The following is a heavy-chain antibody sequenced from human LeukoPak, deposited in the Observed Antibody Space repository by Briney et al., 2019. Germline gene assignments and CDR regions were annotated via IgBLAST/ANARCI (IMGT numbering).Heavy chain of an antibody. D-gene: IGHD6-13*01. Sequence: PGGSLRLSCAASGFTFSSYGMNWVRQPPGKGLEWVSYISSSRSNINYADSVKGRFTISRDNAKNSLYLQLSSLRSDDTAVYYCARGSSSEFDYWGQGTLVTVSS. J-gene: IGHJ4*02. CDR1: GFTFSSYG. V-gene: IGHV3-48*01. CDR3: ARGSSSEFDY. CDR2: ISSSRSNI.